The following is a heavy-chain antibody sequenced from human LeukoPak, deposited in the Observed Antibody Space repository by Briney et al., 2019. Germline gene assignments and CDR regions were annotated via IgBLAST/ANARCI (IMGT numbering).Heavy chain of an antibody. CDR1: GFTFSSYG. CDR2: ISSDGSTT. J-gene: IGHJ6*02. V-gene: IGHV3-74*01. Sequence: SGGSLRLSCAASGFTFSSYGMHWVRQAPGKGLVWVSRISSDGSTTSYADSVKGRFTISRDNAKNTLYLQMNSLRAEDTAVYYCARGYNGMDVWGQGTTVTVSS. CDR3: ARGYNGMDV.